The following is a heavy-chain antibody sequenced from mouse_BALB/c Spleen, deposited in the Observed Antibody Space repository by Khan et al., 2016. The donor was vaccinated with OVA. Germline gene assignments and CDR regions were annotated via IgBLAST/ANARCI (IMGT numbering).Heavy chain of an antibody. J-gene: IGHJ2*01. Sequence: VQLKQSGPGLVKPSQSLSLTCTVTGYSITSDYAWNWIRQFPGNKLEWMGYISYSGNTKYNPSLKSRISITRDTSKNQFFLQLKSVTTEDTATYYCARSYGGDFDYWGQGTTLTVSS. CDR2: ISYSGNT. CDR1: GYSITSDYA. V-gene: IGHV3-2*02. D-gene: IGHD1-1*02. CDR3: ARSYGGDFDY.